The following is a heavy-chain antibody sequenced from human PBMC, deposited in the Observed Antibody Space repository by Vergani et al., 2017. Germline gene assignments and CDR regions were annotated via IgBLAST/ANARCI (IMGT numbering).Heavy chain of an antibody. V-gene: IGHV1-18*01. CDR3: AREGTYGNCYYYMDV. Sequence: QVQLVQSGAEVKKPGASLKVSCKASGYTFTTYGITWVRQAPGQGLEWMGWINTYNGNTDYPQNLQGRVSMTTDTSTSTAYMELRSLRSDDTSVYYCAREGTYGNCYYYMDVWGKGSTVTVSS. CDR1: GYTFTTYG. J-gene: IGHJ6*03. D-gene: IGHD3-10*01. CDR2: INTYNGNT.